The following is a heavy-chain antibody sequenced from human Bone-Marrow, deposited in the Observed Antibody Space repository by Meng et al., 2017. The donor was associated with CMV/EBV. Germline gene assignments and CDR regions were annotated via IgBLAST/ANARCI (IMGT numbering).Heavy chain of an antibody. CDR1: GGTFSSYA. D-gene: IGHD3-22*01. CDR3: ARADDSSGYFDFDY. J-gene: IGHJ4*02. V-gene: IGHV1-2*02. Sequence: QVQLVESGGGVKKPGCSVKVSCKASGGTFSSYAISWVRQAPGQGLEWMGWINPNSGGTNYAQKFQGRVTMTRDTSISTAYMELSRLRSDDTAVYYCARADDSSGYFDFDYWGQGTLVTVSS. CDR2: INPNSGGT.